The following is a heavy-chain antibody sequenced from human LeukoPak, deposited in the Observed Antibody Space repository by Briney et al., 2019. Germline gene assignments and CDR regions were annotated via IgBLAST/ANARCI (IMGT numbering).Heavy chain of an antibody. CDR3: ARDPTPRYCSGGSCYTHYGMDV. Sequence: GGSLRLSCAASGFTFSSYTLNWVRQAPGKGLEWVSSISSSSSYIYYADSVKGRLTLPRDNAKNSLYLQMNSLRAEDTAVYYCARDPTPRYCSGGSCYTHYGMDVWGQGTTVTVSS. V-gene: IGHV3-21*01. D-gene: IGHD2-15*01. J-gene: IGHJ6*02. CDR1: GFTFSSYT. CDR2: ISSSSSYI.